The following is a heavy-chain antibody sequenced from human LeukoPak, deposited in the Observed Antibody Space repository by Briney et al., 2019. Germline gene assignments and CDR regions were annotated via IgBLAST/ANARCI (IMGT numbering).Heavy chain of an antibody. J-gene: IGHJ6*03. CDR1: GFTFSNYA. CDR3: AKSHIAAPGTQSYFYYYIDV. V-gene: IGHV3-23*01. Sequence: GRSLRLSCAASGFTFSNYAMRWVRQAPGKGREWGSAISGSGGSTYYADSLKGRFTISRDNSKNTLTLQMTSLRAEVTAVYYCAKSHIAAPGTQSYFYYYIDVWGKGTPVTVSS. CDR2: ISGSGGST. D-gene: IGHD6-13*01.